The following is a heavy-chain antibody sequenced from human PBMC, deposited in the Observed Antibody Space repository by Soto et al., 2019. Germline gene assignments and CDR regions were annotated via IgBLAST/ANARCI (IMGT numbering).Heavy chain of an antibody. J-gene: IGHJ6*02. CDR3: ARGVRTGFYGMDV. V-gene: IGHV1-69*01. Sequence: QATGQGLEWVGGIIPIFGTSNYAQNFQGRVTITADESTSTAYMELSSLRSEDTAVYYCARGVRTGFYGMDVWGQGTTVTVSS. CDR2: IIPIFGTS. D-gene: IGHD3-10*01.